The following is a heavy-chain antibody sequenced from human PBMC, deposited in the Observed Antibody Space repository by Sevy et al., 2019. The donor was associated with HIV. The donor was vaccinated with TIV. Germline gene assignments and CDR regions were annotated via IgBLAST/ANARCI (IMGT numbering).Heavy chain of an antibody. J-gene: IGHJ5*02. D-gene: IGHD1-26*01. Sequence: GGSLRLSCAASGFTFSNSRMTWVRQAPGKGLEWVASINEDGREKFYVDSVKGRFTISRDNAKNSLYLQMNSLRVEDSAGYYCARWDFSPWFDPWGQGTLVTVSS. CDR1: GFTFSNSR. CDR2: INEDGREK. CDR3: ARWDFSPWFDP. V-gene: IGHV3-7*01.